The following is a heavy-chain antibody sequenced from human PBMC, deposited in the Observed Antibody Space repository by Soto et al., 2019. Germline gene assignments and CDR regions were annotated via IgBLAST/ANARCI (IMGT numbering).Heavy chain of an antibody. CDR3: ARQDDFWSGSGWFEP. Sequence: PSETLSLTCTVSGGSINNDNYYWGWIRQPPGKGLEWIGIIFYNGFTYYSPSLKSRITISVDTSKNQFSLRLTSVTAADTAVYYCARQDDFWSGSGWFEPWGQGTLVTVSS. J-gene: IGHJ5*02. CDR2: IFYNGFT. D-gene: IGHD3-3*01. CDR1: GGSINNDNYY. V-gene: IGHV4-39*01.